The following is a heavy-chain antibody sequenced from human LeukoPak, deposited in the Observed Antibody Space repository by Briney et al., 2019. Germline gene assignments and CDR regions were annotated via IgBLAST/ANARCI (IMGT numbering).Heavy chain of an antibody. CDR3: ARVSWELRNAFDI. Sequence: SETLSLTCTVSGGSIFSYYWSWIRQPPGEGLEWLGYVYYTGSTNYNPSLKSRVTISVDTSKNQFSLKLSSVTAADTAVYYCARVSWELRNAFDIWGQGTMVTVSS. CDR1: GGSIFSYY. D-gene: IGHD1-26*01. CDR2: VYYTGST. V-gene: IGHV4-59*01. J-gene: IGHJ3*02.